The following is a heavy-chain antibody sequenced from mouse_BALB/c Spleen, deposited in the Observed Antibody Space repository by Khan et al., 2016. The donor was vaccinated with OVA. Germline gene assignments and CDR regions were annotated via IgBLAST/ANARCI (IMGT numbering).Heavy chain of an antibody. CDR2: IYPGIGNT. CDR1: GYTFTDYY. Sequence: QVQLQQSGAELARPGASVKLSCKASGYTFTDYYINWVRQRTGQGLEWIGDIYPGIGNTYYNEKFKGKATLTVDKSSSTAYMQLSSLTSEDSAVYFCARAGTGSFLYWGQGTLVTVSA. J-gene: IGHJ3*01. CDR3: ARAGTGSFLY. V-gene: IGHV1-77*01. D-gene: IGHD4-1*01.